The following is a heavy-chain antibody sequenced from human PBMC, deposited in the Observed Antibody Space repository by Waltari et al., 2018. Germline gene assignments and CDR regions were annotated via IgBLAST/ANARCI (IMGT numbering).Heavy chain of an antibody. CDR2: VHHSGKT. D-gene: IGHD2-2*01. Sequence: QVQLQESGQGLVKPSGTLSLTCAVSGDSISGNYWWSWVRQSPEKGLEWIGQVHHSGKTHYKPSLQSRVAISVDKPKNKFSLNLHSVTAADTAIYYCAGDRAIGLFFDYWGRGTLVTVSS. J-gene: IGHJ4*02. CDR1: GDSISGNYW. CDR3: AGDRAIGLFFDY. V-gene: IGHV4-4*02.